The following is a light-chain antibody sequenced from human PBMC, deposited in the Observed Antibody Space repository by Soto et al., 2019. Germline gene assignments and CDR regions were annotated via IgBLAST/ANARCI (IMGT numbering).Light chain of an antibody. CDR2: GYT. CDR1: GSNIGAGYD. Sequence: QSVLTQPPSVSGAPGQRVTISCTGSGSNIGAGYDLHWYQQLPGTAPKLLIYGYTNRPSGVTDRFSGSKSCTSASLAITELQSEDESDYYGQSFDSSMTAWVFGGGTKLTVL. CDR3: QSFDSSMTAWV. J-gene: IGLJ2*01. V-gene: IGLV1-40*01.